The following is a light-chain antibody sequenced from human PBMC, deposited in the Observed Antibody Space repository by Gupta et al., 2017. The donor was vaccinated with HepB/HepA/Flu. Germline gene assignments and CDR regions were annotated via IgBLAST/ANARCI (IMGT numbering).Light chain of an antibody. Sequence: EIMLTKSPATLSLSPGERATLSCRASQSVSNYLAWYQQKPGQAPRLLIYDASNRATGIPARFSGSGSGTDFTLTTSSLEPEDFAVYYCQQRSNWPEWTFGQGTKVEIK. CDR1: QSVSNY. V-gene: IGKV3-11*01. J-gene: IGKJ1*01. CDR3: QQRSNWPEWT. CDR2: DAS.